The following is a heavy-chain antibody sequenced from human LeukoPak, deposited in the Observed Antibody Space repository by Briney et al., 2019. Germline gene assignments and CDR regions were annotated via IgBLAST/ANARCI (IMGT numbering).Heavy chain of an antibody. CDR2: IIPIFGTA. J-gene: IGHJ4*02. Sequence: ASVKVSCKASGGTFSSYAISWVRQAPGQGLEWMGGIIPIFGTANYAQKFQGRVTITTDESTSTAYMELSSLRSEDTAVYYCAREDYGDYHRSKPGFDYWGQGTLVTVSS. V-gene: IGHV1-69*05. CDR3: AREDYGDYHRSKPGFDY. CDR1: GGTFSSYA. D-gene: IGHD4-17*01.